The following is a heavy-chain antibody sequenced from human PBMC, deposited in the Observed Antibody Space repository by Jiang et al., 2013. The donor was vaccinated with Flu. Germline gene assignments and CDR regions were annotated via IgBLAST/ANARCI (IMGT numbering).Heavy chain of an antibody. V-gene: IGHV3-30-3*01. CDR3: ARDPLDSAWYFDY. J-gene: IGHJ4*02. D-gene: IGHD2-2*03. Sequence: VQLVESGGGVVQPGRSLRLSCAASGFTFSSYAMHWVRQAPGKGLEWVAVISYDGSNKYYADSVKGRFTISRDNSKNTLYLQMNSLRAEDTAVYYCARDPLDSAWYFDYWGQGTLVTVSS. CDR2: ISYDGSNK. CDR1: GFTFSSYA.